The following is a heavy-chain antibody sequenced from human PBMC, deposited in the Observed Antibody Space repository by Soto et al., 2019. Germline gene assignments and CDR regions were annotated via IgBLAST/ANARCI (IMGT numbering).Heavy chain of an antibody. J-gene: IGHJ6*02. V-gene: IGHV1-8*01. CDR3: ARGTENHYYYSYGMDV. Sequence: QVQLVQSGAEVKKPGASVKVSCKASGYTFTSYDINWVRQATGQGLEWKGWMNPNSGNTGYAQKFQGRVTMTRNTSISTAYMELSSLRSEDTAVYYCARGTENHYYYSYGMDVWGQGTTVTVSS. CDR1: GYTFTSYD. CDR2: MNPNSGNT.